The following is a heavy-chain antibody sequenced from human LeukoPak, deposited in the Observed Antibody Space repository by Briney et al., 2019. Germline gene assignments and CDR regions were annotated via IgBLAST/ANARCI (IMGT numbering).Heavy chain of an antibody. CDR1: GFTVSSNY. Sequence: GGSLRLSCAASGFTVSSNYMSWVRQAPGKGLEWVSAISGSGGSTYYADSVKGRFTISRDNSKNTLYLQMNSLRAEDTAVYYCASFIVVVKYFDYWGQGTLVTVSS. V-gene: IGHV3-23*01. D-gene: IGHD3-22*01. J-gene: IGHJ4*02. CDR2: ISGSGGST. CDR3: ASFIVVVKYFDY.